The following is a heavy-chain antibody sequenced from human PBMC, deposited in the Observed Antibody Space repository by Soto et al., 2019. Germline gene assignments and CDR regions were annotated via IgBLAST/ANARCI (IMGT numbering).Heavy chain of an antibody. CDR1: GFTFSSYA. J-gene: IGHJ4*02. CDR2: ISGSGGGT. CDR3: GKDGHSSGWYYFDY. D-gene: IGHD6-19*01. V-gene: IGHV3-23*01. Sequence: PGGSLRLSCAASGFTFSSYAMTWVRQAPGKGLEWVSGISGSGGGTYYADSVKGRFTISRDNSKNTLYLQMNSLRAEDTAVYYCGKDGHSSGWYYFDYWGQGTLVTVSS.